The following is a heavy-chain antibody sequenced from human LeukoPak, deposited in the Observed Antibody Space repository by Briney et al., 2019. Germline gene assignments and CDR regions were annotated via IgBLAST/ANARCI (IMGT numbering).Heavy chain of an antibody. J-gene: IGHJ4*02. CDR1: GGSISSYY. V-gene: IGHV4-59*01. CDR3: AREEDSSGYYDY. D-gene: IGHD3-22*01. Sequence: SETLSLTCTVSGGSISSYYWSWIRQPPGKGLEWIGYIYYSGSTNYNPSLKSRVTISVDTSKNQFSLKLSSVTAADTAVYYCAREEDSSGYYDYWGQGTLVTVSS. CDR2: IYYSGST.